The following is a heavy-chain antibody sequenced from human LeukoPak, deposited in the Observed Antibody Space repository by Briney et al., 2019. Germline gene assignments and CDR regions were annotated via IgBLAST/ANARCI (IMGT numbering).Heavy chain of an antibody. CDR1: GFSLSTSGVG. CDR2: IYWNDDK. J-gene: IGHJ5*02. V-gene: IGHV2-5*01. CDR3: AHRRPYCSSTSCYIQYNWFDP. Sequence: RVSGPTLVNPTQTLTLTCTFSGFSLSTSGVGVGWIRQPPGKALEWLALIYWNDDKRYSPSLKSRLTITKDTSKNQVVLTMTNMDSVDTATYYCAHRRPYCSSTSCYIQYNWFDPWGQGTLVTVSS. D-gene: IGHD2-2*02.